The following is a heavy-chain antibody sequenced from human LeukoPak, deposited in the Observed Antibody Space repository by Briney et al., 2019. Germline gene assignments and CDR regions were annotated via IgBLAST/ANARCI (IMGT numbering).Heavy chain of an antibody. CDR3: AKNRGGTYKYYMDV. V-gene: IGHV3-23*01. J-gene: IGHJ6*03. CDR1: GFTFNNYA. D-gene: IGHD1-1*01. Sequence: GSLRLSCAASGFTFNNYAMSWVRQAPGLGLEWLSYVSGSGGATYYAASVKGRFTISRDNSKNTVYLQMGSLRAEDTAVYYCAKNRGGTYKYYMDVWGNGTTVTVSS. CDR2: VSGSGGAT.